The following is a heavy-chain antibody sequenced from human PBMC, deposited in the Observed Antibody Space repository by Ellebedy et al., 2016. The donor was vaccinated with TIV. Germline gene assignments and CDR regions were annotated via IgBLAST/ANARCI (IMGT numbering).Heavy chain of an antibody. V-gene: IGHV3-23*01. D-gene: IGHD3-22*01. CDR2: ISSTGSRT. CDR1: GFTFRSYA. Sequence: GESLKISCVASGFTFRSYAMSWVRQAPGKGLEWVSTISSTGSRTYYADSVEGRFIISRDNSKKTLYLQMNSLRAEDTAVYYCAKGRGGGSDSSAPRYYFDYWGLGTLVTVSS. CDR3: AKGRGGGSDSSAPRYYFDY. J-gene: IGHJ4*02.